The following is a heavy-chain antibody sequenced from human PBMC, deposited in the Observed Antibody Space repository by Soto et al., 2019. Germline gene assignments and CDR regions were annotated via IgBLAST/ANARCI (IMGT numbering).Heavy chain of an antibody. D-gene: IGHD6-25*01. J-gene: IGHJ6*02. CDR3: AKALLRPGRAYGMDV. V-gene: IGHV3-30*18. CDR2: ISYDGSNK. CDR1: GFTFSSYG. Sequence: QVQLVESGGGVVQPGRSLRLSCAASGFTFSSYGMHWVRQAPGKGLEWVAVISYDGSNKYYADSVKGRFTISRDNSKNTLYRQMNSLRAEDAAVYYCAKALLRPGRAYGMDVWGQGTTVTVSS.